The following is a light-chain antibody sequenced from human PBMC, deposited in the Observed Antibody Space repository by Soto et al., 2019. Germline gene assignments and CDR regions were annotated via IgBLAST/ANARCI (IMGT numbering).Light chain of an antibody. V-gene: IGKV4-1*01. Sequence: DIVMTQSPDSLAVSLGERATINCKSSQSVLYSYDNKNQLGWYQQKPGQPPKLLIYWASTRESGVPDRFSGSGSGTDSTLTISSLQAEDVAVYYYQQYYSVPVTFGGGTKVEIK. CDR2: WAS. CDR1: QSVLYSYDNKNQ. CDR3: QQYYSVPVT. J-gene: IGKJ4*01.